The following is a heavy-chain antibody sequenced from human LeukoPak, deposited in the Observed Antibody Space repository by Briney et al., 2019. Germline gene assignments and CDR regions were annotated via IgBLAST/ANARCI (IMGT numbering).Heavy chain of an antibody. Sequence: GGSLRLSCAASGFTFSSYEMNWVRQAPGKGLEWVSYISSSGSTIYYADSVKGRFTISRDNAKNSLYLQVNSLRAEDTAVYYCARGADVLLWFGESPWGYTYDYWGQGTLVTVSS. J-gene: IGHJ4*02. D-gene: IGHD3-10*01. CDR3: ARGADVLLWFGESPWGYTYDY. V-gene: IGHV3-48*03. CDR1: GFTFSSYE. CDR2: ISSSGSTI.